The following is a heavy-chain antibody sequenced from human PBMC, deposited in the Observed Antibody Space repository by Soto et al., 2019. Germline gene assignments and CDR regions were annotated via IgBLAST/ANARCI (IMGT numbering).Heavy chain of an antibody. V-gene: IGHV1-58*01. CDR1: GFTFTSSA. J-gene: IGHJ4*02. CDR2: IVVGRGNT. D-gene: IGHD3-22*01. CDR3: AADQVIQSYYDSSGYSCDY. Sequence: QMQLVQTGHEVKKPGTSVKVSCQASGFTFTSSAVQWVRQARGQRLEWIGWIVVGRGNTTYAQKLQERVPITRDMSTSTAYMELSSLRSEDTAVYDCAADQVIQSYYDSSGYSCDYWGQGTLVTVSS.